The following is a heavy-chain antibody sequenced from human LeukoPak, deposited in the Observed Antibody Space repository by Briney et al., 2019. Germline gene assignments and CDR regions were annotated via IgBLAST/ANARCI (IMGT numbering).Heavy chain of an antibody. Sequence: PGGSLRLSCAAPGFTVSSNYMSWVRQAPGKGLEWVSFIYSGDSTYYADSVKGRFTISRDNSKNSLYLQMNSLRAEDTAVYYCARTGSERLYYYYMDVWGKGTTVTFSS. CDR2: IYSGDST. D-gene: IGHD3-10*01. CDR1: GFTVSSNY. V-gene: IGHV3-53*01. J-gene: IGHJ6*03. CDR3: ARTGSERLYYYYMDV.